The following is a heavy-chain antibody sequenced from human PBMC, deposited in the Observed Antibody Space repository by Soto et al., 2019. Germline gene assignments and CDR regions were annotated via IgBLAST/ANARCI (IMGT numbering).Heavy chain of an antibody. J-gene: IGHJ2*01. CDR2: INAGNGNT. D-gene: IGHD2-2*02. V-gene: IGHV1-3*01. CDR1: GYTFTSFV. CDR3: AGEGIPPYWYFDL. Sequence: GASVKVSCKASGYTFTSFVMHWVRQAPGQRLEWMGSINAGNGNTRYSQKFQGRVIITRDTSASTAYMELNNLRSEDTAVFYCAGEGIPPYWYFDLWGRGTLVTVS.